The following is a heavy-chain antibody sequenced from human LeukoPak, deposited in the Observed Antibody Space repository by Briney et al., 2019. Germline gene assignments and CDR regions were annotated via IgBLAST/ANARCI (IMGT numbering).Heavy chain of an antibody. CDR1: GFTFHIYA. CDR3: AKSYNGYESKPDY. Sequence: GGSLRLSCAASGFTFHIYAMSWVRQAPGKGLEWVSTVSSGDTTYYADSVKGRFTISRDNSKNTLYLQMNSLRAEDTAVYYCAKSYNGYESKPDYWGQGTLVTVSS. V-gene: IGHV3-23*01. CDR2: VSSGDTT. D-gene: IGHD5-12*01. J-gene: IGHJ4*02.